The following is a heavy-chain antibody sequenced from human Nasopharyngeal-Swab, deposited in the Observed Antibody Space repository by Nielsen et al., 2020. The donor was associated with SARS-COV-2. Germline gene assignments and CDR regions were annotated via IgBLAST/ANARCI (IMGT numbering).Heavy chain of an antibody. V-gene: IGHV3-48*04. CDR3: AKYSSATDAFDI. Sequence: GGSLRLSCAASGFTFSSYSMNWVRQAPGKGLEWVSSISSSSSTIYYADSVKGRFTISRDNAKNSLYLQMNSLRAEDTAVYYCAKYSSATDAFDIWGQGTMVTVSS. CDR2: ISSSSSTI. J-gene: IGHJ3*02. D-gene: IGHD6-19*01. CDR1: GFTFSSYS.